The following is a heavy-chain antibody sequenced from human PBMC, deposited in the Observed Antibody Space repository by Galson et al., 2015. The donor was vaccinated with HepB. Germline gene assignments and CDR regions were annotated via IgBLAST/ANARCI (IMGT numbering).Heavy chain of an antibody. CDR2: INAGNGNT. D-gene: IGHD3-10*01. CDR3: AREWYYGSGRPSPPFDP. V-gene: IGHV1-3*01. J-gene: IGHJ5*02. CDR1: GYTFTSYA. Sequence: SVKVSCKASGYTFTSYAMHWVRQAPGQRLEWMGWINAGNGNTKYSQKFQGRVTITRDTSASTAYMGLSSLRSEDTAVYYCAREWYYGSGRPSPPFDPWGQGTLVTVSS.